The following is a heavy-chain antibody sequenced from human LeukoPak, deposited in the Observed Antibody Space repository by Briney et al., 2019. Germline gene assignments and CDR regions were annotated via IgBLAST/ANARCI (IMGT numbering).Heavy chain of an antibody. CDR1: GYTFSGYY. J-gene: IGHJ4*02. D-gene: IGHD3-22*01. V-gene: IGHV1-2*02. Sequence: ASVKVSCKTSGYTFSGYYMHWVRQAPGQGLEWMGWINPNSGGTNYAQRFQGRVTMTRDTSIRTAYMDLSRLRSDDTAVYYCARGDSIYYDNSSYGAFEYWGQETLVTVSS. CDR3: ARGDSIYYDNSSYGAFEY. CDR2: INPNSGGT.